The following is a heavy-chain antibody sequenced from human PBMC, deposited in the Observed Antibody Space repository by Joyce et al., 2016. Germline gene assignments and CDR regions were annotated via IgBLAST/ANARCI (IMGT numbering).Heavy chain of an antibody. CDR1: GYSFTGYF. V-gene: IGHV1-2*02. CDR3: ARFGPTALTY. Sequence: QVQLVQSGPEVKKPGASVKVSCKASGYSFTGYFIHWVRQAPGQGLEWMGWINPNSGDTKYAPQFQGRVAMTKDTSSTTAYMELTSLRSDDAAVYYCARFGPTALTYWGRGALVIVSS. CDR2: INPNSGDT. D-gene: IGHD1-1*01. J-gene: IGHJ4*02.